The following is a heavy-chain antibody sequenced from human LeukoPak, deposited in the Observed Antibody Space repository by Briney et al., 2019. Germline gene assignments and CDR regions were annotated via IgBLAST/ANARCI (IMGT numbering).Heavy chain of an antibody. CDR1: GGTFSSYA. CDR3: AREVLRFLEWSEYNWFDP. CDR2: IIPILGIA. D-gene: IGHD3-3*01. Sequence: SVKVSCKASGGTFSSYAISWVRQAPGQGLERMGRIIPILGIANYAQKFQGRVTITADKSTSTAYMELSSLRSEDTAVYYCAREVLRFLEWSEYNWFDPWGQGTLVTVSS. J-gene: IGHJ5*02. V-gene: IGHV1-69*04.